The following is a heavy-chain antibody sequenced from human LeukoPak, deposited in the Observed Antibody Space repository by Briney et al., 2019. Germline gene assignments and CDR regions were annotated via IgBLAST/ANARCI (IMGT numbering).Heavy chain of an antibody. CDR3: ARGGGYYGSGSLYYFDY. Sequence: SVKVSCKASGGTFSSYAISWVRQAPGQGLEWMGRIIPILGIANYAQKFQGRVTMTRNTSISTAYMELSSLRSEDTAVYYCARGGGYYGSGSLYYFDYWGQGTLVTVSS. CDR2: IIPILGIA. V-gene: IGHV1-69*04. D-gene: IGHD3-10*01. J-gene: IGHJ4*02. CDR1: GGTFSSYA.